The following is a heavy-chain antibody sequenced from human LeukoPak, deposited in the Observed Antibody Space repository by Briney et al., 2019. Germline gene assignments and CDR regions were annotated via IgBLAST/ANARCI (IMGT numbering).Heavy chain of an antibody. Sequence: ASVTVSCKASGYTFTGYYMHWVRQAPGQGLEWMGWINPNSGGTNYAQKFQGRVTMTRDTSISTAYMELSRLRSDDTAVYYCARVYYYDSSGYYTHFDYWGQGTLVTVSS. CDR3: ARVYYYDSSGYYTHFDY. CDR1: GYTFTGYY. D-gene: IGHD3-22*01. V-gene: IGHV1-2*02. J-gene: IGHJ4*02. CDR2: INPNSGGT.